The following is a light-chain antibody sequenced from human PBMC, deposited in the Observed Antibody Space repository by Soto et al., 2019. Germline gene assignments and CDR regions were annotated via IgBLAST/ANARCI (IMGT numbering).Light chain of an antibody. CDR1: QSLVYSDGDTY. CDR3: MHGTQWPST. V-gene: IGKV2-30*01. Sequence: DVVVTQSPLSLSVTLGQPASISCRSSQSLVYSDGDTYLSWFQQRPGQSPRRLIYKVSNRDSGVPDRFNGSGSGTDFTLTISRVEAEDVGLYCCMHGTQWPSTFGQGTKVDIK. J-gene: IGKJ1*01. CDR2: KVS.